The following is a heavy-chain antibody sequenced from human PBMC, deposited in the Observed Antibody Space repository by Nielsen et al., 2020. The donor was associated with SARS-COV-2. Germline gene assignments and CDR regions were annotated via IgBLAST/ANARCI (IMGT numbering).Heavy chain of an antibody. CDR1: GFTFSSYG. Sequence: GESLKISCAASGFTFSSYGMHWVRQAPGKGLVWVSRIKNDGSGTRYADSVEGRFTISRDNAKNTLYLQMNSLRVEDTAVYYCARDFGYCGGGTCNYYGMDVWGQGTTVTVSS. CDR2: IKNDGSGT. J-gene: IGHJ6*02. D-gene: IGHD2-15*01. V-gene: IGHV3-74*01. CDR3: ARDFGYCGGGTCNYYGMDV.